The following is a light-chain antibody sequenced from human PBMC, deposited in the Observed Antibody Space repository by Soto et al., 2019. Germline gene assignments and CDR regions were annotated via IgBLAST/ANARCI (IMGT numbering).Light chain of an antibody. CDR1: SNDIGGYNY. CDR3: SSYTITHIPVI. CDR2: EVS. J-gene: IGLJ2*01. V-gene: IGLV2-14*01. Sequence: QSALTQPAPVSGSPGQSITISCTGTSNDIGGYNYVSWYQQHPGEAPKLIIYEVSNRPSGVSNRFSGSKSDNTASLTITGLQAEDEASYYCSSYTITHIPVIFGGGTKLTVL.